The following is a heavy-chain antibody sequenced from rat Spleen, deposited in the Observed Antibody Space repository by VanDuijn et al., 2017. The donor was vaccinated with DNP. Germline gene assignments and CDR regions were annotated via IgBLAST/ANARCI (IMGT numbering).Heavy chain of an antibody. V-gene: IGHV5-7*01. Sequence: EVQLVESGGGLVQPGRSLKLSCAASGLTFSDYYMAWVRQAPTKGLEWVATIIYDGSDTYYRDSMKGRFTISRENAKSTLYLQMDSLRSEDTATYYCAIRNYDYSYFDYWGQGVMVTVSS. J-gene: IGHJ2*01. D-gene: IGHD1-11*01. CDR1: GLTFSDYY. CDR3: AIRNYDYSYFDY. CDR2: IIYDGSDT.